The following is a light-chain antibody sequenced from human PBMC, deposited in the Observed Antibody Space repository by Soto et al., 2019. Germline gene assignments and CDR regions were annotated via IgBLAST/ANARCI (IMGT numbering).Light chain of an antibody. CDR3: SSYTSSSTPYV. V-gene: IGLV2-14*03. CDR1: SSDVGGYNY. J-gene: IGLJ1*01. CDR2: EVS. Sequence: QSALTQPASVSGSPGQSITISCTGTSSDVGGYNYVPWYQQHPGKAPKLMIYEVSNRPSGDSDRFSGSKSGNTASLTISGLQAEDEADYYCSSYTSSSTPYVFGSGTKVTVL.